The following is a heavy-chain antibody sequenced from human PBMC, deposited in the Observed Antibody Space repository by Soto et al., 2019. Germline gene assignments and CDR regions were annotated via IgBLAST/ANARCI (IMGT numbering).Heavy chain of an antibody. CDR1: GCIFSTYA. CDR3: ARDWDEYGSENYYNRIDF. CDR2: IIPLFATP. D-gene: IGHD3-10*01. J-gene: IGHJ4*02. V-gene: IGHV1-69*01. Sequence: QLQLGRSGAEVKKPGSSVKVSCKAAGCIFSTYAISWLRQAPGQGREWMGGIIPLFATPNYAQRFQGRVTITAAESTSTAYMELSRLRSEDTDVYYCARDWDEYGSENYYNRIDFWGQGTLVTVSS.